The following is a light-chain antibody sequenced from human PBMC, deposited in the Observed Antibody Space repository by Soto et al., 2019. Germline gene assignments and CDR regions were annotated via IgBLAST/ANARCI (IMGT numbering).Light chain of an antibody. J-gene: IGLJ1*01. V-gene: IGLV2-14*03. CDR1: SSDVGGYNL. CDR2: DVN. Sequence: QSVLTQPASVSGSPGQSITISCTGTSSDVGGYNLVSWYQQYPDKAPKLMIFDVNTRPSGVSNRFSGSKSGNTASLTISGLQAEDEADYYYSSYKSSSTLPYVFGTGTKVTVL. CDR3: SSYKSSSTLPYV.